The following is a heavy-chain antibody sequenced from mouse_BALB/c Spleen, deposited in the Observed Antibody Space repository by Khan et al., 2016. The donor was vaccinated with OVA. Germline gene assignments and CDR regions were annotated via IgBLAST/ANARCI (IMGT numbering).Heavy chain of an antibody. Sequence: QVQLQQSGAELAKPGASVKMSCTASGYTFTSYWMHWIKQRPGQGLEWIGYINPTSGYPDYNQKFKDKAPLPADQSSSTAYMQLSSLTSDDSAVYDCARDRIDYWGQGTALTVSA. CDR2: INPTSGYP. CDR3: ARDRIDY. V-gene: IGHV1-7*01. J-gene: IGHJ2*01. CDR1: GYTFTSYW.